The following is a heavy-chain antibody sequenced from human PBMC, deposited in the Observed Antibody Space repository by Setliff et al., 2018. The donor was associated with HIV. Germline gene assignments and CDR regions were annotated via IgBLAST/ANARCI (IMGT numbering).Heavy chain of an antibody. D-gene: IGHD1-26*01. CDR3: AGGPGTTSIDY. Sequence: SETLSLTCTVSGGSISSGGYYWSWIRQHPGKGLEWIGYIYYSGSTYYNPSLKSRVTISVDTSRNQFSLKLISVTAADTAVYYCAGGPGTTSIDYWAQGTLVTVSS. J-gene: IGHJ4*02. CDR2: IYYSGST. CDR1: GGSISSGGYY. V-gene: IGHV4-31*03.